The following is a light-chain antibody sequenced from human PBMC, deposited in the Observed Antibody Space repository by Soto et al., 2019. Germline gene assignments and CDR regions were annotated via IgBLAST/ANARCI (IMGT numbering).Light chain of an antibody. V-gene: IGKV3-20*01. CDR2: GAS. J-gene: IGKJ2*01. CDR1: QSVDRSY. CDR3: QQYGSSPPMFT. Sequence: VLTQSPGTLSLSPGERATLSCRASQSVDRSYLAWYQQRPGQAPRLLIYGASSRATGIPDRFSGSGSGTDFTITISRLEPEDFAGYFCQQYGSSPPMFTFGQGTKLEIK.